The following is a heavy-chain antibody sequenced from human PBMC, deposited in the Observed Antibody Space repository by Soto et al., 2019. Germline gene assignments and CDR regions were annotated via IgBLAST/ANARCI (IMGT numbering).Heavy chain of an antibody. J-gene: IGHJ6*02. CDR2: ISAYNGNT. CDR1: GYTFTSYG. V-gene: IGHV1-18*04. Sequence: QVQLVQSGAEVKKPGASVKVSCKASGYTFTSYGISWVRQAPGQGLEWMGWISAYNGNTNYAQTLQGRVTMTTDTSTSTAYMELRSLRADDTAVYYCARDLVSIAAVGTYYYSMDVWGQGTTVAVS. CDR3: ARDLVSIAAVGTYYYSMDV. D-gene: IGHD6-13*01.